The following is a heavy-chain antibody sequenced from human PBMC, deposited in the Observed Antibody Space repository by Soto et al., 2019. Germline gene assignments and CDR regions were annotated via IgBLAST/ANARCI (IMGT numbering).Heavy chain of an antibody. J-gene: IGHJ4*02. D-gene: IGHD6-19*01. CDR3: AREGRSPHRGYYFDY. Sequence: TGGSLRLSCAASGFTFSSYWMHWVRQAPGKGLVWVSRINSDGSSTSYADSVKGRFTISRDNAKNTLYLQMNSLRAEDTAVYYCAREGRSPHRGYYFDYWGQGTLVTVSS. CDR2: INSDGSST. CDR1: GFTFSSYW. V-gene: IGHV3-74*01.